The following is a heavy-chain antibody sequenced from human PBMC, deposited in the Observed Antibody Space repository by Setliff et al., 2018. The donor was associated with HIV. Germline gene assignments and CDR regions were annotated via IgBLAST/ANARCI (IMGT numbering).Heavy chain of an antibody. Sequence: SVKVSCKASGGTFRSHEISWVRQAPGQGLEWMGGIVPILNTGNYAPKFQGRVTITADESTTTAYIELSSLRSEDTAVYYCARIPNHSSGFDYWGQGTPVTVSS. V-gene: IGHV1-69*13. CDR3: ARIPNHSSGFDY. D-gene: IGHD3-22*01. J-gene: IGHJ4*02. CDR2: IVPILNTG. CDR1: GGTFRSHE.